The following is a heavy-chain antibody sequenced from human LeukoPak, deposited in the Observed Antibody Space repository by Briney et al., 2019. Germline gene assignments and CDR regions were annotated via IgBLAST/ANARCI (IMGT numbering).Heavy chain of an antibody. V-gene: IGHV3-7*01. Sequence: GGSLRLSCAASGFTFSGHSVTWVRQAPGKGLEWVANINLDGSERFYVDFVKGRFTISRDNADNSMYLQMNSLRAEDTAVYYCGRVIAGAIDYWGQGTLVTVSS. CDR3: GRVIAGAIDY. CDR1: GFTFSGHS. CDR2: INLDGSER. J-gene: IGHJ4*02. D-gene: IGHD6-13*01.